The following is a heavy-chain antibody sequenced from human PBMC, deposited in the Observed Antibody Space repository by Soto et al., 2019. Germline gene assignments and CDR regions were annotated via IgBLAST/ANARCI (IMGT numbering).Heavy chain of an antibody. CDR3: ARFETAAGCFDY. CDR2: IYYSGST. D-gene: IGHD6-13*01. Sequence: SETLSLTCTVSGGSISIYYWSWIRQPPGKGLEWIGYIYYSGSTNYNPSLKSRVTISVDTSKNQFSLKLSSVTAADTAVYYCARFETAAGCFDYWGQGTLVTVSS. V-gene: IGHV4-59*01. J-gene: IGHJ4*02. CDR1: GGSISIYY.